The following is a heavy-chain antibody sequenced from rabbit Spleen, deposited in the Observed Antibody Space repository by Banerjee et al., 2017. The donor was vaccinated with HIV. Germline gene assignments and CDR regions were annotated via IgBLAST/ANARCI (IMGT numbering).Heavy chain of an antibody. CDR3: ARGGGL. CDR2: IDPVFGSA. Sequence: QSLEESGGGLVQPGGSLKLSCKASGFDFSSYGVSWVRQAPGKGLEWIGYIDPVFGSAYYASWVNGRFSISRENTQNTVSLQLNSLTAADTAPYFCARGGGLWGPGTLVTVS. J-gene: IGHJ4*01. V-gene: IGHV1S7*01. CDR1: GFDFSSYG.